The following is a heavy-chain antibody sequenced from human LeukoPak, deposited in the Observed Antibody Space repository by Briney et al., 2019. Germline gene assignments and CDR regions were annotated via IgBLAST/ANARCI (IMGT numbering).Heavy chain of an antibody. CDR1: GGSISSSSYY. Sequence: PSETLSLTCTVSGGSISSSSYYWGWIRQPPGRGLEWIGSIYYSGSTYYNPSLKSRVTISVDTSKNRFSLKLSSVTAADTAVYYCARLMTFGGEPYYFDYWGQGTLVTVSS. CDR2: IYYSGST. J-gene: IGHJ4*02. D-gene: IGHD3-16*01. CDR3: ARLMTFGGEPYYFDY. V-gene: IGHV4-39*01.